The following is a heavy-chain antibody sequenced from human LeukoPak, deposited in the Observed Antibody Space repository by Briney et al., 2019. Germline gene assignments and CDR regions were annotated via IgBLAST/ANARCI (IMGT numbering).Heavy chain of an antibody. D-gene: IGHD3-10*01. CDR1: GFTFSRYW. J-gene: IGHJ6*03. V-gene: IGHV3-74*01. CDR3: AKDFGELASYYMDV. Sequence: PGGSLRLSCAASGFTFSRYWMHWVRQAPGKGLVWVSRINSDGSSTSYADSVRGRFTISRDNAKNTLYLQMNSLRAEDTAVYYCAKDFGELASYYMDVWGKGTTVTVSS. CDR2: INSDGSST.